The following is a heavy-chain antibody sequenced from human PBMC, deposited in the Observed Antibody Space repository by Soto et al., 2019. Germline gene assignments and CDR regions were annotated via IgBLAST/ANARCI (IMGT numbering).Heavy chain of an antibody. D-gene: IGHD6-19*01. CDR2: ISGSGGST. CDR1: GFTFSSYA. CDR3: AKQEVIAVAGPDLPHGFASGPGVFDY. V-gene: IGHV3-23*01. J-gene: IGHJ4*02. Sequence: QPGGSLRLSCAASGFTFSSYAMSWVRQAPGKGLEWVSAISGSGGSTYYAGSVKGRFTISRDNSKNTLYLQMSSLRAEDTAVYYCAKQEVIAVAGPDLPHGFASGPGVFDYWGQGTLVTVSS.